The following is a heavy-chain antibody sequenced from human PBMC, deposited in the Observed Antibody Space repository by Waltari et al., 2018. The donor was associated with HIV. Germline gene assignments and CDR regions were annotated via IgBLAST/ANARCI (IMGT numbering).Heavy chain of an antibody. CDR3: ARDRHYGSGSPFDY. J-gene: IGHJ4*02. V-gene: IGHV3-7*01. CDR2: IKQDGSEK. Sequence: EVQLVESGGGLVQPGGSLRLSCAASGFTFSSYWMSWVRQAPGKGLEWVANIKQDGSEKYYVDSVKGRFTISRDNAKNSLYLQMNSLRAEDTAVYYCARDRHYGSGSPFDYWGQGTLVTVSS. CDR1: GFTFSSYW. D-gene: IGHD3-10*01.